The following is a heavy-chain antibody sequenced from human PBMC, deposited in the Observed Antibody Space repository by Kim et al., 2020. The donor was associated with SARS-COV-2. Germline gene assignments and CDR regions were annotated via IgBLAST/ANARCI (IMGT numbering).Heavy chain of an antibody. Sequence: ASVKVSCKASGYTFTSYGISWVRQAPRQGLEWMGWISAYNGNTNYAQKLQGRVTMTTDTSTSTAYMELRSLRSDDTAVYYCARVGGSGWYLGWFDPWGQGTLVTVSS. CDR2: ISAYNGNT. CDR1: GYTFTSYG. J-gene: IGHJ5*02. D-gene: IGHD6-19*01. CDR3: ARVGGSGWYLGWFDP. V-gene: IGHV1-18*01.